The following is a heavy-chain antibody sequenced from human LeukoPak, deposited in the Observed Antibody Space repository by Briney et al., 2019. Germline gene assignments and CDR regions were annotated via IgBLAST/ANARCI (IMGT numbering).Heavy chain of an antibody. D-gene: IGHD3-10*01. CDR2: ISSSSIYV. CDR1: GFTFSTCS. CDR3: ARSIGGAFDY. J-gene: IGHJ4*02. Sequence: GGSLRLSCAASGFTFSTCSMNWARQAPGMGLEWASSISSSSIYVYYADSVKGRFTISRDNAKNSLYLQMNSLRAEDTAVYYCARSIGGAFDYWGQGTLVTVSS. V-gene: IGHV3-21*01.